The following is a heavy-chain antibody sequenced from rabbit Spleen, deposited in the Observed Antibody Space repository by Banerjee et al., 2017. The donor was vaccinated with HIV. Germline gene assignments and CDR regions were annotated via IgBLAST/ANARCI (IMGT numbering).Heavy chain of an antibody. J-gene: IGHJ6*01. D-gene: IGHD8-1*01. CDR3: ARDTGSSFSSYGMDL. CDR1: GFSFSSSDY. V-gene: IGHV1S40*01. CDR2: IAGSSSGFT. Sequence: QSLEESGGGLVQPEGSLALTCKASGFSFSSSDYICWVRQAPGKGLEWISCIAGSSSGFTYSATWAKGRFTISKTSSTTVTLQMTSLTAADTATYFCARDTGSSFSSYGMDLWGPGILVTVS.